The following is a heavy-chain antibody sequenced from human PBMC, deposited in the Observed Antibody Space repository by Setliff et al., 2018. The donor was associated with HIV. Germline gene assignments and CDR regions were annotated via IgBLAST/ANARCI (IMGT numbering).Heavy chain of an antibody. Sequence: SETLSLTCNVSGGSFIGSSFQSTWIRQPPGRGLEWIGDIAYSGTTVYTNYNPSLESRVTVSEDTSRHQFFLKLTSVTADDTAVYYCARAGSAGKFRAIAHWGQGTLVTVSS. D-gene: IGHD6-13*01. CDR1: GGSFIGSSFQ. V-gene: IGHV4-39*07. CDR2: IAYSGTTVYT. J-gene: IGHJ4*02. CDR3: ARAGSAGKFRAIAH.